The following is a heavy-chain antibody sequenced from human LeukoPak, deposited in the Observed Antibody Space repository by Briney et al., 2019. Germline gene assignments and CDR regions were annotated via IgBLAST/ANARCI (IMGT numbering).Heavy chain of an antibody. CDR2: IYHSGST. CDR1: GGSISSSNW. D-gene: IGHD3-22*01. CDR3: ASLYYYDSSGYYYGNY. Sequence: SETLSLTCAVSGGSISSSNWWSWVRQPPGKGLEWIGEIYHSGSTNYNPSLKSRVTISVDKSKNQFSLKLSSVTAADTAVYYCASLYYYDSSGYYYGNYWGQGTLVTVSS. V-gene: IGHV4-4*02. J-gene: IGHJ4*02.